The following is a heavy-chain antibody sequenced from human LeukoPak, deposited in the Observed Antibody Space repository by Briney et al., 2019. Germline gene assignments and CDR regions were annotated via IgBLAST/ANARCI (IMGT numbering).Heavy chain of an antibody. J-gene: IGHJ4*02. CDR3: ARGFASMVRGVINLTPFDY. V-gene: IGHV1-69*06. D-gene: IGHD3-10*01. CDR1: GGTFSSYA. Sequence: GSSVKVSCKASGGTFSSYAISWVRQAPGQGLEWMGGIIPIFGTANYAQKFQGRVTITADKSTSTAYMELSSLRSEDTAVYYCARGFASMVRGVINLTPFDYWGQGALVTVSS. CDR2: IIPIFGTA.